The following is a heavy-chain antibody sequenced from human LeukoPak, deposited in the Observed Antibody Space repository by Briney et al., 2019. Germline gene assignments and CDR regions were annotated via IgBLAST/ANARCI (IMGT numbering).Heavy chain of an antibody. Sequence: SETLSLTCTVSGGSISSYYWSWIRQPPGKGLEWIGYIYYSGSTNYNPSLKSRVTISVDTSKNQFSLKLSSVTAADTAVYYCARPIPYGSGSGIAMPWFDPWGQGTLVTVSS. CDR1: GGSISSYY. CDR2: IYYSGST. V-gene: IGHV4-59*12. CDR3: ARPIPYGSGSGIAMPWFDP. J-gene: IGHJ5*02. D-gene: IGHD3-10*01.